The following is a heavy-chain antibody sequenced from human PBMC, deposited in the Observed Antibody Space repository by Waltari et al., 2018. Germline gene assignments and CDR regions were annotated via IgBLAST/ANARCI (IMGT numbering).Heavy chain of an antibody. J-gene: IGHJ4*02. V-gene: IGHV4-34*01. CDR1: GGSFSGYF. CDR2: INPGRST. Sequence: QVQLQQWGTGLLKPSETLSLTCAVSGGSFSGYFWNWIRQPPGKGLEWIGEINPGRSTRYNPSLKTRVTISVDTSKNQFNLNLRYVTAADTAVYYCARGQREPDYWGQGTLVTVSS. CDR3: ARGQREPDY.